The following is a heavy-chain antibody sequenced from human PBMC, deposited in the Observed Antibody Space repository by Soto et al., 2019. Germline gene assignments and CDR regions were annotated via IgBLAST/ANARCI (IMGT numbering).Heavy chain of an antibody. J-gene: IGHJ3*02. CDR2: ISSSSSYI. CDR1: GFTFSSYS. CDR3: AREDPSNGWFSAGAFAI. V-gene: IGHV3-21*01. Sequence: EVQLVESGGGLVKPGGSLRLSCAASGFTFSSYSMNWVRQAPGKGLEWVSSISSSSSYIYYADSVKGRFTISRDNAKNSLYLQMNSLRAEDTAVYYCAREDPSNGWFSAGAFAIWGQGTMVTVSS. D-gene: IGHD6-19*01.